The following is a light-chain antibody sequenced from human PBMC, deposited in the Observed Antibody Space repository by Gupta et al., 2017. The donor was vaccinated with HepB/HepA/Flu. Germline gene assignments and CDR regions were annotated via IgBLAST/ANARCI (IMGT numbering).Light chain of an antibody. Sequence: EMVLTQSPATLSLSPGERATLSCRASQSVSNFLAWYQQKPGQAPRLLIYDASNRATGIPARFSGSGSGTDFTLTISSLEPEDFAVYYCQQRSNWPPLFTFGPGTKVEIK. V-gene: IGKV3-11*01. CDR3: QQRSNWPPLFT. CDR2: DAS. CDR1: QSVSNF. J-gene: IGKJ3*01.